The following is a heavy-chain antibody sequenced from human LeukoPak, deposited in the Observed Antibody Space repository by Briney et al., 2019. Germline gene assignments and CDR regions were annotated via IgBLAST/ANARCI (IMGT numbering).Heavy chain of an antibody. J-gene: IGHJ4*02. D-gene: IGHD6-19*01. CDR3: AREGSVAGGNYFDY. V-gene: IGHV1-2*04. Sequence: GASVKVSCKASGYTFTGYYMHWVRQAPGQGLEWVGWINPNSGGTNYAQKFQGWVTMTRDTSISTAYMELSRLRSDDTAVYYCAREGSVAGGNYFDYWGQGTLVTVSS. CDR2: INPNSGGT. CDR1: GYTFTGYY.